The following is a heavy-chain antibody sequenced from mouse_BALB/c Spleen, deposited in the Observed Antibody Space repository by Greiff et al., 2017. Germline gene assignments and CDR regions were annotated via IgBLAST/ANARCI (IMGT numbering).Heavy chain of an antibody. D-gene: IGHD4-1*01. CDR2: IDPANGNT. V-gene: IGHV14-3*02. CDR1: GFNIKDTY. J-gene: IGHJ4*01. Sequence: EVKLQESGAELVKPGASVKLSCTASGFNIKDTYMHWVKQRPEQGLEWIGRIDPANGNTKYDPKFQGKATITADTSSNTAYLQLSSLTSEDTAVYYCSRSGLGRFMDYWGQGTSVTVSS. CDR3: SRSGLGRFMDY.